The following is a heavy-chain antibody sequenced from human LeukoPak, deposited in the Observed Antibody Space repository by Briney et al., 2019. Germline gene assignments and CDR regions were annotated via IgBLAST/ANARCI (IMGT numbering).Heavy chain of an antibody. CDR2: IYNSGST. V-gene: IGHV4-38-2*02. J-gene: IGHJ6*03. CDR1: GYSISSGYY. Sequence: SETLSLTCTVSGYSISSGYYWGWIRPSPGKGLEWIGSIYNSGSTYYNPSLKSRITISVDTSKNQFSLKLSSVTAADTAVYYCARVEEGYGSGRRENYYYYYMDVWGKGTTVTISS. D-gene: IGHD3-10*01. CDR3: ARVEEGYGSGRRENYYYYYMDV.